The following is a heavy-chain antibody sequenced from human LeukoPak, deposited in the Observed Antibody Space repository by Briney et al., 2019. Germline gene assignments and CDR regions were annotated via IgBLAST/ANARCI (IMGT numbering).Heavy chain of an antibody. CDR2: IKSDGSST. D-gene: IGHD3-10*01. CDR3: AKDMAAYYYASGNIDY. Sequence: GGSLRLSCAASGFTLSSYWMHWVRQAPGKGLVWVSRIKSDGSSTSYADSVKGRFTISRDNAKNTLYLQMNSLRAEDTAVYYCAKDMAAYYYASGNIDYWGQGTLVTVSS. J-gene: IGHJ4*02. CDR1: GFTLSSYW. V-gene: IGHV3-74*01.